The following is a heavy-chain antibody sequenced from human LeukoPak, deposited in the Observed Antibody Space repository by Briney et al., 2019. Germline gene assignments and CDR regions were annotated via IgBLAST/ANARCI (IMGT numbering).Heavy chain of an antibody. CDR3: ATDVAGIGPYNWFDP. CDR1: GYTLTELS. CDR2: FDPEDGET. V-gene: IGHV1-24*01. J-gene: IGHJ5*02. Sequence: ASVKVSCKVSGYTLTELSMHWVRQAPGKGLEWMGGFDPEDGETIYAQKFQGRVTMTEDTSTDTAYMELSSLRSEDTAVYYCATDVAGIGPYNWFDPWGQGTLVTASS. D-gene: IGHD2-15*01.